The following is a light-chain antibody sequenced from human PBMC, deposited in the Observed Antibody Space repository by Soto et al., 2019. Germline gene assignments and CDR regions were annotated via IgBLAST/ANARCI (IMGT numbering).Light chain of an antibody. J-gene: IGKJ3*01. CDR1: QSVSSSY. V-gene: IGKV3-20*01. Sequence: EIVLTQSPGTLSLSPGERATLSCRASQSVSSSYLAWYKQKPGQAPRLLIYGASSRATGIPDRFSGSGSGTDLTLTISRLEPEDFAVYYCQQYGSSPPAFGPGTKVDIK. CDR2: GAS. CDR3: QQYGSSPPA.